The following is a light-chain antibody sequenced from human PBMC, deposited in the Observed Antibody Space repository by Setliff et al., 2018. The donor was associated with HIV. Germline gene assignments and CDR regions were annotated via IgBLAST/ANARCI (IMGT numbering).Light chain of an antibody. J-gene: IGLJ2*01. CDR1: SSDVGGYNY. Sequence: QSVLTQPASVSGSPGQSITISCTGTSSDVGGYNYVSWYQQHPGKAPKLMIYDVSRRPSGVSNRFSGSKSGNTASLTISGLQADDEADYYCSSYTSSSSVVFGGGTK. CDR3: SSYTSSSSVV. V-gene: IGLV2-14*01. CDR2: DVS.